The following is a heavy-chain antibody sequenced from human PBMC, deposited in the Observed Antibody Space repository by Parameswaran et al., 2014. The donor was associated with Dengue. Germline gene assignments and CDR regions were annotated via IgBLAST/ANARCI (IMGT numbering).Heavy chain of an antibody. J-gene: IGHJ4*02. CDR3: ASRITILEWSLILLY. CDR2: IYYSGST. V-gene: IGHV4-59*08. Sequence: VRQAPGKGLEWIGYIYYSGSTNYNPSLKSRVTISVDTSKNQFSLKLSSVTAADTAVYYCASRITILEWSLILLYWGQGTLVTVSS. D-gene: IGHD3-3*01.